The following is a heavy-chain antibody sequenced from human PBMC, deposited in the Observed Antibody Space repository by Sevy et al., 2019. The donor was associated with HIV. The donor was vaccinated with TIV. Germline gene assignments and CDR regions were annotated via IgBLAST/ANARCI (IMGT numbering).Heavy chain of an antibody. D-gene: IGHD6-19*01. CDR1: GFTFSSYA. V-gene: IGHV3-30-3*01. J-gene: IGHJ6*02. Sequence: GGSLRLSCAASGFTFSSYAMHWVRQAPGKGLERVAVISYDGSNKYYANSVKGRFTISRDKYKNTLYLQTNSLRAGDTAGYYCASGRDYSSGWKTIRVYYYGMDVWGQGTTVTVSS. CDR2: ISYDGSNK. CDR3: ASGRDYSSGWKTIRVYYYGMDV.